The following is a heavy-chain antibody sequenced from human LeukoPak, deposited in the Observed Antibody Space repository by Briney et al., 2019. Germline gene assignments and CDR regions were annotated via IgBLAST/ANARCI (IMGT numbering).Heavy chain of an antibody. Sequence: PSETLSLTCTVSGCSISSGSHYYNWIRQHPEKSLGWIGYIYYTGITSYSPSLKSRVTMSVDTSMNQVSLKVTSLTAADTAVYYCAASSGVTLGRFWGQGALVTVSS. D-gene: IGHD3-16*01. V-gene: IGHV4-31*03. CDR1: GCSISSGSHY. J-gene: IGHJ4*02. CDR3: AASSGVTLGRF. CDR2: IYYTGIT.